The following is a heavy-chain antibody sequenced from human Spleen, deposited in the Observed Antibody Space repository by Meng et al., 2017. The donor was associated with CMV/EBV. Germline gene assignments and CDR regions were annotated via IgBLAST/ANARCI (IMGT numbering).Heavy chain of an antibody. CDR2: ISGSGGST. V-gene: IGHV3-23*01. J-gene: IGHJ5*02. CDR3: ANQLLYDA. D-gene: IGHD4-23*01. CDR1: RFTFSSYA. Sequence: GESLKISCAASRFTFSSYAMSWVRQAPGKGLEWVSAISGSGGSTYYADSVKGRFTISRDNSKNTLYLQMNSLRAEDTAVYYCANQLLYDAWGQGTLVTVSS.